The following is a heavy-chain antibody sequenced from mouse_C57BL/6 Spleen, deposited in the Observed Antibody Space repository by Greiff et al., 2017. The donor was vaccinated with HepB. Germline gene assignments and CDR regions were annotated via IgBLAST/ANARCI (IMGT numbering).Heavy chain of an antibody. CDR1: GYTFTSYW. J-gene: IGHJ4*01. CDR3: ARPVGGAMDY. V-gene: IGHV1-69*01. CDR2: IDPSDSYT. Sequence: QVQLQQPGAELVMPGASVKLSCKASGYTFTSYWMHWVKQRPGQGLEWIGEIDPSDSYTNYNQKFKGKSTLTGDTSSSTAYMQLSSLTSEDSAVYYCARPVGGAMDYWGQGTSVTVSS. D-gene: IGHD1-1*02.